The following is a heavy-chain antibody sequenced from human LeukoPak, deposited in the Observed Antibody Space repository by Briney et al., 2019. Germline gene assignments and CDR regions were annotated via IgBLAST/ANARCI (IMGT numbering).Heavy chain of an antibody. CDR1: GFSFSSYG. CDR3: AKNGDRGAYCSGGSCYPYYYYYMDV. J-gene: IGHJ6*03. Sequence: GGTLRLSCAASGFSFSSYGMSWVRQAPGKGLEWVSAISSTGGTTYYADSVKGRFTISRDNSKNTLYLQMNSLRAEDTAIYYCAKNGDRGAYCSGGSCYPYYYYYMDVWGRGTTVTISS. D-gene: IGHD2-15*01. CDR2: ISSTGGTT. V-gene: IGHV3-23*01.